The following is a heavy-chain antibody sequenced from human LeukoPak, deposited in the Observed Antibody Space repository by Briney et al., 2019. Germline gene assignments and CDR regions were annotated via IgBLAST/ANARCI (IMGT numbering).Heavy chain of an antibody. D-gene: IGHD3-3*01. J-gene: IGHJ3*02. CDR3: ALSLFYDFWSGYLGDAFDI. Sequence: GESLKISCKGSGYSFTSYWIGWVRQMPGKGLEWMGIIYRGDSATRYSPSFQGQVSISADKSITTAYLQWSSLKASDTAMYYCALSLFYDFWSGYLGDAFDIWGQGTMVTVSS. V-gene: IGHV5-51*01. CDR1: GYSFTSYW. CDR2: IYRGDSAT.